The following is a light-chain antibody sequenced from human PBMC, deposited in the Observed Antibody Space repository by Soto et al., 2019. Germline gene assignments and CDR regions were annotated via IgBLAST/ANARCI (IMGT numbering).Light chain of an antibody. Sequence: EVVLTQTPGTLSLSPGETGTLSCRASQSVGAAYLAWYQHKPGRAPRLLIYGASTRAAGVPDRFSGSGSGADFSLTISRLEPEDFAMYYCQQYGNSRFTFGPGTSVDIK. J-gene: IGKJ3*01. CDR2: GAS. CDR3: QQYGNSRFT. CDR1: QSVGAAY. V-gene: IGKV3-20*01.